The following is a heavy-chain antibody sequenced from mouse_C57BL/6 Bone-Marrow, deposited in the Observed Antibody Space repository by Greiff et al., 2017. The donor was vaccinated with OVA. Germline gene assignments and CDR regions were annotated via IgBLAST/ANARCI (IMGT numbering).Heavy chain of an antibody. Sequence: QVQLQQPGAELVRPGSSVKLSCKASGYTFTSYWMHWVKQRPIQGLEWIGNIDPSDSDTHYTQKFKDKATLTVDKSSSTAYMQLSSLTSEDSAVYYSASTAQATWGQGTTLTVSS. V-gene: IGHV1-52*01. CDR2: IDPSDSDT. J-gene: IGHJ2*01. D-gene: IGHD3-2*02. CDR1: GYTFTSYW. CDR3: ASTAQAT.